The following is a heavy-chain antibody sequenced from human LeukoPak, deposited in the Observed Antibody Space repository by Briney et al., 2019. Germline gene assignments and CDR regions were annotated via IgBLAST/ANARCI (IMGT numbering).Heavy chain of an antibody. CDR2: VLYDGSKK. CDR1: GSTIESYG. Sequence: GTSLRLSCAASGSTIESYGMHWVRQAPGKGLDWVAVVLYDGSKKYYADSVKGRFTISRDNSKNTVYLQMNSLRAEDTAIYYCAKDNWQRLVRGYYGMDVWGQGTTVTVSS. D-gene: IGHD6-13*01. CDR3: AKDNWQRLVRGYYGMDV. J-gene: IGHJ6*02. V-gene: IGHV3-30*18.